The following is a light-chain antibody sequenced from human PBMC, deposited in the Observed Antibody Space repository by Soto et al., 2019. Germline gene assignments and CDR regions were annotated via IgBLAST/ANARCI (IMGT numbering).Light chain of an antibody. Sequence: EIVLTQSPGTLSLSPGESATLSCRASQSVNSRFLAWYQHNPGQAPRLLIYAASTRATGIPDRFSGSASGTDFFTLTISRLEPEDFAVYYCQRYGDSPPNTFGQGTKLEIK. CDR1: QSVNSRF. J-gene: IGKJ2*01. CDR2: AAS. CDR3: QRYGDSPPNT. V-gene: IGKV3-20*01.